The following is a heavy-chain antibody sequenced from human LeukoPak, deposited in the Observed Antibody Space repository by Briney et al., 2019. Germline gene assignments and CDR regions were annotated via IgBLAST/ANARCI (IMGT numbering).Heavy chain of an antibody. Sequence: ASVKVSCKASGYTFTSYYMYWVRQAPGQGLEWMGIINPSGGSTSSAQKFQGRVTGTRDTSTSTVYMELSSLRSEDTAVYYWARADPGETTVTTKDYGGQGTLVTVSA. CDR2: INPSGGST. CDR1: GYTFTSYY. V-gene: IGHV1-46*01. J-gene: IGHJ4*02. CDR3: ARADPGETTVTTKDY. D-gene: IGHD4-17*01.